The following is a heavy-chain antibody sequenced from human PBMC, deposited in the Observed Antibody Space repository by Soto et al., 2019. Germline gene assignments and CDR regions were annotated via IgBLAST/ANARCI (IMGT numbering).Heavy chain of an antibody. J-gene: IGHJ4*02. CDR1: GFTFSSYA. D-gene: IGHD3-3*01. Sequence: EVQLLESGGGLVQPGGSLRLSCAASGFTFSSYAMSWVRQAPGKGLEWVSAISGSGGSTYYADSVKGRFTISRDNSQNTLYRQINSLRAAATAVYYCAKARALYCDFWSGYPVDYWGQGTLVTVSS. V-gene: IGHV3-23*01. CDR3: AKARALYCDFWSGYPVDY. CDR2: ISGSGGST.